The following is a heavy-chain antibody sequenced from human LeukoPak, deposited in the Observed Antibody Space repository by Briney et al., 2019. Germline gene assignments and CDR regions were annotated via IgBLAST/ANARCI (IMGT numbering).Heavy chain of an antibody. CDR1: GYTFTSYD. J-gene: IGHJ4*02. Sequence: ASVKVSCKASGYTFTSYDINWVRQATGQGLEWMGWISAYNGNTNYAQKLQGRVTMTTDTSTSTAYMELRSLRSDDTAVYYCAASITYYYDSSGYYAFDYWGQGTLVTVSS. V-gene: IGHV1-18*01. CDR2: ISAYNGNT. CDR3: AASITYYYDSSGYYAFDY. D-gene: IGHD3-22*01.